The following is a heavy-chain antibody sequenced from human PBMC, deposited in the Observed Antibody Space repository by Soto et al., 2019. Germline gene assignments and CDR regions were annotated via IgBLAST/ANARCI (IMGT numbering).Heavy chain of an antibody. J-gene: IGHJ3*02. CDR2: ISGTGGST. Sequence: KWLEWVSVISGTGGSTYYADSVKGRFTISRDNSKNTLYMQMNSLRAEDTAVYYFAKTRFYSSSWPDGFEIWGQGTMVTVSS. CDR3: AKTRFYSSSWPDGFEI. D-gene: IGHD6-13*01. V-gene: IGHV3-23*01.